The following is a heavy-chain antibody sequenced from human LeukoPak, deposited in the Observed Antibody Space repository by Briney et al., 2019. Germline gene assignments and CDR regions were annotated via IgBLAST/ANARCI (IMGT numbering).Heavy chain of an antibody. CDR1: GCTFSSYA. V-gene: IGHV3-23*01. Sequence: GGSLRLSCAASGCTFSSYAMSWVRQAPGKGLEWVSAISGSGGSTYYADSVKGRFTISRDNSKNTLYLQMNSLRAEDTAVYYCAKGDYSSVPRTPFDYWGQGTLVTVSS. J-gene: IGHJ4*02. CDR2: ISGSGGST. D-gene: IGHD6-25*01. CDR3: AKGDYSSVPRTPFDY.